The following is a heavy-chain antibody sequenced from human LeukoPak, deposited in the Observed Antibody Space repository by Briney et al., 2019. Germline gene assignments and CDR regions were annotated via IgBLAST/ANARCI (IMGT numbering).Heavy chain of an antibody. CDR1: GYSISSGYY. CDR2: IYYSGST. J-gene: IGHJ4*02. Sequence: SETLSLTCTVSGYSISSGYYWGWIRQPPGKGLEWIGSIYYSGSTYYNPSLKSRVTISVDTSKNQFSLKLSSVTAADTAVYYCARATYYYDSSGYYITYYFDYWGQGTLVTVSS. D-gene: IGHD3-22*01. V-gene: IGHV4-38-2*02. CDR3: ARATYYYDSSGYYITYYFDY.